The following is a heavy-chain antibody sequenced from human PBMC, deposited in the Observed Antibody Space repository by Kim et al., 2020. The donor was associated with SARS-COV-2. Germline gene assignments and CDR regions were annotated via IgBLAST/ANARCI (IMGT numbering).Heavy chain of an antibody. CDR1: GFTFSSYG. Sequence: GGSLRLSCAASGFTFSSYGMHWVRQAPGKGLEWVAVISYDGNNKYYADSVKGRFTISRDNSKNTLYLQMNSLRAEDTAIYYCAKPISYYGSIDFDYWGQGTLVTISS. D-gene: IGHD3-10*01. V-gene: IGHV3-30*18. CDR3: AKPISYYGSIDFDY. J-gene: IGHJ4*02. CDR2: ISYDGNNK.